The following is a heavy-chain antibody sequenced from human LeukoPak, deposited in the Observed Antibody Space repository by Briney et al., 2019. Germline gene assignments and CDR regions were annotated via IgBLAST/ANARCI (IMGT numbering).Heavy chain of an antibody. V-gene: IGHV3-7*01. D-gene: IGHD6-13*01. Sequence: PGGSLRLSCAASGSTFSSYWMRGVRQAPGKGLEWVANIKQEGSEQYYVGSVKGRFTISRDNATNSPYLHVDSRRAEDTAVYYCARDSSSWFDYWGQGTLVTVSS. J-gene: IGHJ4*02. CDR3: ARDSSSWFDY. CDR2: IKQEGSEQ. CDR1: GSTFSSYW.